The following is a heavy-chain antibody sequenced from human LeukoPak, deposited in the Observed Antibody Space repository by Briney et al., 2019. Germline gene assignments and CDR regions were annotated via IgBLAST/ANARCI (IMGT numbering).Heavy chain of an antibody. V-gene: IGHV1-69*04. CDR2: IIPILGIA. J-gene: IGHJ6*02. CDR1: GGTFSSYA. D-gene: IGHD3-9*01. CDR3: ARYGYYDILTGYYYYYGMDV. Sequence: SVKVSCKASGGTFSSYAISWVRQAPGQGLEWMGRIIPILGIANYAQKFQGRVTITADKSTSTAYMELSSLRSEDTAVYYCARYGYYDILTGYYYYYGMDVWGQGTTVTVSS.